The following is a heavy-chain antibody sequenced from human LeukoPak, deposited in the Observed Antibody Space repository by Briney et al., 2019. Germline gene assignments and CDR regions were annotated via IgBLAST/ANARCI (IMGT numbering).Heavy chain of an antibody. CDR3: VQTTGWPGFDY. CDR1: GAPISRFY. J-gene: IGHJ4*02. V-gene: IGHV4-4*09. Sequence: SEALSLICTTSGAPISRFYWSWVRQPPGRGLEWIGNIYNGVPTFFNPSLKSRVTLSVDTSKTQFSLQLASVTAADTAVYYCVQTTGWPGFDYWGQGILVTVSS. D-gene: IGHD6-19*01. CDR2: IYNGVPT.